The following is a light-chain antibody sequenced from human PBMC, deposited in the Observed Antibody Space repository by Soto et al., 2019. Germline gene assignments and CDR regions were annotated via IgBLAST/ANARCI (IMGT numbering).Light chain of an antibody. CDR1: QSISSW. CDR2: KAS. V-gene: IGKV1-5*03. CDR3: QQYNSYPFT. J-gene: IGKJ3*01. Sequence: DIQMTQSPSTLSASVGDRVTITCRASQSISSWLAWYQQKPGKAPKVLIYKASNLESGVPSRFSGSASGTEFTLTISSLQPDDFATYYCQQYNSYPFTFGPGTKVDIK.